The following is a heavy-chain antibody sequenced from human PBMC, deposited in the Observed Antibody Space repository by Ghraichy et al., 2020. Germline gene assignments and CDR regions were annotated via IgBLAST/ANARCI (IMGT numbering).Heavy chain of an antibody. CDR3: ARLKGSTWWDFDY. D-gene: IGHD2-15*01. J-gene: IGHJ4*02. Sequence: SQTLSLTCTVSGGSISSYYWSWIRQPPGKGLEWIGYIYYSGSTNYNPSLKSRVTISVDTSKNQFSLKLSSVTAADTAVYYCARLKGSTWWDFDYWGQGTLVTVSS. V-gene: IGHV4-59*08. CDR1: GGSISSYY. CDR2: IYYSGST.